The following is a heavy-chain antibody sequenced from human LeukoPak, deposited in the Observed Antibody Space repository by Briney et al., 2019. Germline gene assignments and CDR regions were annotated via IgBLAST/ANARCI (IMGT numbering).Heavy chain of an antibody. J-gene: IGHJ4*02. D-gene: IGHD6-19*01. CDR3: ATSQSSVAGIIGD. V-gene: IGHV3-11*04. Sequence: GGSLGLSCAASGFTFSDYFMTWIRQSPGKGLEWVSYISGSGSNKYYADSVKGRFTISRDNAKNSLYLQMNSLRVEDTAVYYCATSQSSVAGIIGDWGQGTLVTVSS. CDR1: GFTFSDYF. CDR2: ISGSGSNK.